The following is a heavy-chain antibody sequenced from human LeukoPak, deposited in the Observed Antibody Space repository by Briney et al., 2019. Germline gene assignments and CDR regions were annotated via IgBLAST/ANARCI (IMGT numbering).Heavy chain of an antibody. Sequence: SETLSLTCGVSGVSISSSNWWTWVRQPPGKGLEWIGEIFHSGSANYNPSLKSRVTISVDKSNNQFSLKLSSATAADTAVYYCARDEGGRFDYWGQGTLLTLSS. J-gene: IGHJ4*02. CDR1: GVSISSSNW. CDR2: IFHSGSA. V-gene: IGHV4-4*02. D-gene: IGHD3-16*01. CDR3: ARDEGGRFDY.